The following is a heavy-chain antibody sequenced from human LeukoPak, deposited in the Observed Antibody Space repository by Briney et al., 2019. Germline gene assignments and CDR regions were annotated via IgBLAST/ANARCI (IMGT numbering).Heavy chain of an antibody. D-gene: IGHD3-10*01. V-gene: IGHV1-3*01. J-gene: IGHJ2*01. CDR1: GYTFTSYA. CDR3: ARVPNYYGSGSYYNGDWYFDL. CDR2: INAGNGNT. Sequence: ASVKVSCKASGYTFTSYAMHWVRQAPGQRLEWMGWINAGNGNTKYSQKFQGRVTITRDTSASTAYMELSSLRSEDTAVYYCARVPNYYGSGSYYNGDWYFDLWGRGTLVTVSS.